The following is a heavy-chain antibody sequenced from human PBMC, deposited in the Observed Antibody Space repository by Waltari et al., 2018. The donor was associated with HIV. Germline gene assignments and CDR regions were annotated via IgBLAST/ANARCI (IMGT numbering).Heavy chain of an antibody. V-gene: IGHV3-33*01. CDR2: IWFDGSNK. CDR3: ARDGEAYWYFDL. CDR1: GLCFSTDG. J-gene: IGHJ2*01. D-gene: IGHD4-17*01. Sequence: VNLVESGGGVVQPGGSLRLSWAARGLCFSTDGMHWVRQAPGKGLEWVALIWFDGSNKYSADSVKGRFTISRDNSKNTLYLQMSSLGAEDTAVYYCARDGEAYWYFDLWGRGSLVTVSS.